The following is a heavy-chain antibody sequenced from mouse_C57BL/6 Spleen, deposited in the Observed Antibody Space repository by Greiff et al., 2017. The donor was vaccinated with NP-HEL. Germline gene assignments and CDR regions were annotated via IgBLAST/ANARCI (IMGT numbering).Heavy chain of an antibody. V-gene: IGHV1-52*01. Sequence: QVQLQQPGAELVRPGSSVKLSCKASGYTFTSYWMHWVKQRPIQGLEWIGNIDPSDSETHYNQKFKDKATLTVDKSSSTAYMQLSSLTSEDSAVYYCARSTTVVATEGFAYWGQGTLVTVSA. J-gene: IGHJ3*01. D-gene: IGHD1-1*01. CDR3: ARSTTVVATEGFAY. CDR2: IDPSDSET. CDR1: GYTFTSYW.